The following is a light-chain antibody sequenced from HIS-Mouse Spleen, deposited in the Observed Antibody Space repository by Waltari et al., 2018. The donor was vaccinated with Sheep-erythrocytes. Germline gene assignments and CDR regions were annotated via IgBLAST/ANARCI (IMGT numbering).Light chain of an antibody. CDR1: ALPKQY. CDR3: CSYAGSYNHV. J-gene: IGLJ1*01. V-gene: IGLV2-11*01. Sequence: LTQPPSVSVSPGQTARITCSGDALPKQYAYWYQQHPGKPPKLMIYDVSKRPSGVPDRFSGSKSGNTASLTISGLQAEDEADYYCCSYAGSYNHVFATGTKVTVL. CDR2: DVS.